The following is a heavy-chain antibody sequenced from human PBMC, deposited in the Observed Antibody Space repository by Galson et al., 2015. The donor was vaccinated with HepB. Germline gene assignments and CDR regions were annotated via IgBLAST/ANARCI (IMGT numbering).Heavy chain of an antibody. D-gene: IGHD6-19*01. CDR2: ISYSGST. Sequence: LSITCTVSGGSISSSYWNWIRQPPGKGLEWIGYISYSGSTSYNPSLKSRVAISVDASKTQVSLKLSSVTAADTAVYYCAGIPTMYSSYDLWGRGTLVTVSS. CDR3: AGIPTMYSSYDL. V-gene: IGHV4-59*01. CDR1: GGSISSSY. J-gene: IGHJ2*01.